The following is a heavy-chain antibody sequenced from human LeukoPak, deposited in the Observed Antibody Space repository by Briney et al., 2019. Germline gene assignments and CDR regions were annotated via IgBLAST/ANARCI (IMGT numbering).Heavy chain of an antibody. CDR1: GYTFTSYY. D-gene: IGHD6-6*01. CDR2: INPSGGST. V-gene: IGHV1-46*01. J-gene: IGHJ1*01. Sequence: ASVKVSSKASGYTFTSYYMHWVRQAPGQGLEWMGIINPSGGSTSYAQKFQGRVTITRDTSISTAYMELSRLRSDDTAVYYCARDLSSIAARPMRKGLQHWGQGTLVTVSS. CDR3: ARDLSSIAARPMRKGLQH.